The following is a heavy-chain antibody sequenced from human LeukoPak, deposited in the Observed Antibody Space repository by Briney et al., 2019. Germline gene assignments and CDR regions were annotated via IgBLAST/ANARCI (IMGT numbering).Heavy chain of an antibody. D-gene: IGHD1-26*01. CDR3: ARHSGSYYDFDY. V-gene: IGHV4-59*08. Sequence: PSETLSLTCTVSGGSISTYYWSWIRQPPGKGLEWIGYINYSGNTKYNPSLKGRLTISVDTSKNQFSLKLRSVTAADTAVYYCARHSGSYYDFDYSGQGTLVTVSS. CDR2: INYSGNT. CDR1: GGSISTYY. J-gene: IGHJ4*02.